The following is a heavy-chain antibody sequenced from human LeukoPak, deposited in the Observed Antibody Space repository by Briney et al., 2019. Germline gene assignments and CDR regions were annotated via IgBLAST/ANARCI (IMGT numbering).Heavy chain of an antibody. D-gene: IGHD1-26*01. J-gene: IGHJ3*01. CDR2: IYPGDSGP. CDR1: GYSFTSYC. V-gene: IGHV5-51*01. CDR3: GMSGDRVPLQDDVFDV. Sequence: AGEPLKISCKVSGYSFTSYCIGGVRQMPGKGLEWMEIIYPGDSGPTYSPSFQGQATISVDKSINTAYLQWSSLQASDTAMYYCGMSGDRVPLQDDVFDVWGQGTMVTVST.